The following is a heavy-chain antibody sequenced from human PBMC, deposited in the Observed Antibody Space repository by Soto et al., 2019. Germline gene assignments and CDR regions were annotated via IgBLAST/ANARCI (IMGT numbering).Heavy chain of an antibody. CDR1: GASFTRYS. V-gene: IGHV1-69*01. CDR3: ARPDEGGYSSDHHYYYALDV. J-gene: IGHJ6*02. CDR2: IVPIFGIT. Sequence: QVHLLQSGAEVKKPGSSVKVSCTASGASFTRYSLSWVRQAPGQGLEWVGGIVPIFGITNYAQRFQGRVKITADESTKTASRELSSLSSDDTAVYYCARPDEGGYSSDHHYYYALDVWGQGTSVTVTS. D-gene: IGHD3-22*01.